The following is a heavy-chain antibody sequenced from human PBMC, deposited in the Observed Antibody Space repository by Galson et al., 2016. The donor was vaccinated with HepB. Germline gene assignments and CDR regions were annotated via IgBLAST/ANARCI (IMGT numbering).Heavy chain of an antibody. CDR1: GFHFRSYA. V-gene: IGHV3-30*04. Sequence: SLRLSCAASGFHFRSYAMHWVRQAPGKGLEWVALISNDGNIKSYISPAKGRFSISRDNSRNTVHLQMNSLRAEDTGVYYCARVRGAAWVQVFLDFWCHGTVVTVSS. CDR2: ISNDGNIK. CDR3: ARVRGAAWVQVFLDF. J-gene: IGHJ4*01. D-gene: IGHD3-3*01.